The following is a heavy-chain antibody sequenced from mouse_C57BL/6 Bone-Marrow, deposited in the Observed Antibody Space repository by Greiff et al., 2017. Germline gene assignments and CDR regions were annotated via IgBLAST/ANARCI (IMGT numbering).Heavy chain of an antibody. CDR1: GFTFSDYY. D-gene: IGHD1-1*01. CDR2: ISNGGGST. CDR3: YYYGSSYPFAY. Sequence: EVMLVESGGGLVQPGGSLKLSCAASGFTFSDYYMYLVRQTPEKRLEWVAYISNGGGSTYYPDTVKGRFTISRDNAKNTLYLQMSRLKSEDTAMYYCYYYGSSYPFAYWGQGTLVTVSA. J-gene: IGHJ3*01. V-gene: IGHV5-12*01.